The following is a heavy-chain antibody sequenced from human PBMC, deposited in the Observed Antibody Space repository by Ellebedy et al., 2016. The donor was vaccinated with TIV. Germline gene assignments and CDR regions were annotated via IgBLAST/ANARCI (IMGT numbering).Heavy chain of an antibody. CDR3: AKSAGGWYGMDV. J-gene: IGHJ6*02. CDR1: GFSFNSYA. D-gene: IGHD6-19*01. Sequence: GESLKIFCAASGFSFNSYAMSWVRQAPGKGLEWVSTISNTGSRTYYADSVEGRFIISRDNSKRTLYLQMNSLRAEDTAVYYCAKSAGGWYGMDVWGQGTTVTVSS. CDR2: ISNTGSRT. V-gene: IGHV3-23*01.